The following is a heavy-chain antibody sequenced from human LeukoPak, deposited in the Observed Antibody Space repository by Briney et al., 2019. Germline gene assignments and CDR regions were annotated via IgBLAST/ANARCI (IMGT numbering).Heavy chain of an antibody. Sequence: SETLSLTCTVSGVSISSSNSYWGWIRQPPGKGLEWIGSIYYSGNTYYNASLKSQVSISIDTSKNQFSLKVTSVTAADTAVYYCARDKYYYDTRGYLFDYWGQGTLVTVSS. D-gene: IGHD3-22*01. V-gene: IGHV4-39*02. CDR2: IYYSGNT. J-gene: IGHJ4*02. CDR1: GVSISSSNSY. CDR3: ARDKYYYDTRGYLFDY.